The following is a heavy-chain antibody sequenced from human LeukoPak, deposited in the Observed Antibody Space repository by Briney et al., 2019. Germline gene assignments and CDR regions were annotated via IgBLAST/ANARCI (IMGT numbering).Heavy chain of an antibody. CDR2: ISANNGNT. Sequence: ASVKVSCKASGYTFSSYGISWVRQAPGQGLEWLGWISANNGNTKYTQKLQGRVTMTTDTSTSTAYMELRSLRSDDTAVYYCARVVGLYSSSSPLARNNWFDPWGQGTLVTVSS. J-gene: IGHJ5*02. V-gene: IGHV1-18*01. CDR1: GYTFSSYG. D-gene: IGHD6-13*01. CDR3: ARVVGLYSSSSPLARNNWFDP.